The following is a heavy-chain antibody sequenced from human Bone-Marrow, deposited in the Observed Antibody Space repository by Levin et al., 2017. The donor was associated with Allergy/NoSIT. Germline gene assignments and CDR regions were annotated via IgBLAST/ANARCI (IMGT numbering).Heavy chain of an antibody. CDR3: GREDGSTVDS. CDR2: IYYSGST. V-gene: IGHV4-31*03. J-gene: IGHJ1*01. Sequence: PSETLSLTCTVSGGSISSGGYHWSWIRQHAGKGLEWIGYIYYSGSTYYNPSLKSRAMISLDTSKNQFSLKVTSATAADAAVYYCGREDGSTVDSWGQGTLVTVSS. CDR1: GGSISSGGYH. D-gene: IGHD5-24*01.